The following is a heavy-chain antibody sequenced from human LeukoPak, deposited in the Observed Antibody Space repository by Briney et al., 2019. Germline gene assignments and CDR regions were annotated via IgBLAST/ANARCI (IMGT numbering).Heavy chain of an antibody. D-gene: IGHD3-16*01. CDR3: ASKPRGESRPLDY. CDR2: INTANGDT. J-gene: IGHJ4*02. V-gene: IGHV1-3*04. CDR1: GYTFTTHA. Sequence: ASVKVSCKTSGYTFTTHAVHRVRQAPGQSLEWMGWINTANGDTGYSQKFQGRVTITSDTSASTGYMEMSSLRSEDTAVYYCASKPRGESRPLDYWGQGTLVTVSS.